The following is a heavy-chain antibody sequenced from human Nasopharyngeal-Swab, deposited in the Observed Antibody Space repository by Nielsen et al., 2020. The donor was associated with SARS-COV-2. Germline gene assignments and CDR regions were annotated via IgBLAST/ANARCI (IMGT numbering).Heavy chain of an antibody. J-gene: IGHJ6*02. CDR3: ANGGRYYYDSSGYPDPFWYYYYGMDV. D-gene: IGHD3-22*01. CDR2: ISYYGSNK. Sequence: GESLKISCASSGFTFISYGMHWVRQAPGKVLEWVAVISYYGSNKYYADSVKGRFTISRDNSKNTLYLQMNSLRAEDTAVYYCANGGRYYYDSSGYPDPFWYYYYGMDVWGQGTTVTVSS. CDR1: GFTFISYG. V-gene: IGHV3-30*18.